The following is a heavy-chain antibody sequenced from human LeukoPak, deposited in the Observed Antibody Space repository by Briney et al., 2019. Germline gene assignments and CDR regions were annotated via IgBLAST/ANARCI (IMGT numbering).Heavy chain of an antibody. CDR1: GGSISSSSYY. CDR3: ARDKGYYDIFTGYHYNWFDP. CDR2: IYYSGST. J-gene: IGHJ5*02. Sequence: SETLSLTCTVSGGSISSSSYYWGWIRQPPGKGLEWIQSIYYSGSTYYNPSLKSRVTISVDTSKNQFSLKLSSVTAADTAVYYCARDKGYYDIFTGYHYNWFDPWGQGTLVTVSS. D-gene: IGHD3-9*01. V-gene: IGHV4-39*07.